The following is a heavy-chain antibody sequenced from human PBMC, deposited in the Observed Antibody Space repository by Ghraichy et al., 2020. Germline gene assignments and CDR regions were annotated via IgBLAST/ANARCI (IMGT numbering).Heavy chain of an antibody. CDR3: AVGFPKPPVPFIEPYFMGV. CDR2: INHSGST. Sequence: SETLSLTCAVYGGSFSGYYWSWIRQPPGKGLEWIGEINHSGSTNYNPSLKSRVTISVDTSKNQFSLKLSTVTAAETAVYYCAVGFPKPPVPFIEPYFMGVWGPGTTVNGS. J-gene: IGHJ6*02. D-gene: IGHD3-16*02. V-gene: IGHV4-34*01. CDR1: GGSFSGYY.